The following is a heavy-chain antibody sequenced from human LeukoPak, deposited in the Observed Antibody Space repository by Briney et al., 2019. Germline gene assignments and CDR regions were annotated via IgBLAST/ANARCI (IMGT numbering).Heavy chain of an antibody. V-gene: IGHV3-66*02. Sequence: GGSLRLSCAASGFTVSSSYMSWVRQAPGKGLEWVSVIYSGGDTHYAGSVKGRFTISRDNSVNALYLQMNSLRTEDTAVYYCARAFVTAAGFFDTWGQGTLVTVSS. CDR1: GFTVSSSY. D-gene: IGHD6-13*01. J-gene: IGHJ4*02. CDR2: IYSGGDT. CDR3: ARAFVTAAGFFDT.